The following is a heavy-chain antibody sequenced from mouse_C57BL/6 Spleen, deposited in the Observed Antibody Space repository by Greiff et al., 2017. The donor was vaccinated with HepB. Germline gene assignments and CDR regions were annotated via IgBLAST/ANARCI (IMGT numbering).Heavy chain of an antibody. CDR1: GFTFSSYA. J-gene: IGHJ2*01. CDR3: ARDNWDPPYYFDY. Sequence: EVKVVESGGGLVKPGGSLKLSCAASGFTFSSYAMSWVRQTPEKRLEWVATISDGGSYTYYPDNVKGRFTISRDNAKNNLYLQMSHLKSEDTAMYDCARDNWDPPYYFDYWGQGTTLTVSS. D-gene: IGHD4-1*01. CDR2: ISDGGSYT. V-gene: IGHV5-4*01.